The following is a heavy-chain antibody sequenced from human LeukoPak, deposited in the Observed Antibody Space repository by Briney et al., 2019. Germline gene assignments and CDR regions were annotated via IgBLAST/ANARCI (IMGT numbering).Heavy chain of an antibody. J-gene: IGHJ4*02. D-gene: IGHD4-23*01. CDR1: GYTLTELS. Sequence: GASVKVSCKVSGYTLTELSMHWVRQAPGKGLEWMGGFDPEDGETIYARKFQGRVTMTEDTSTDTAYMELSSLRSEDTAVYYCATDLDYGGNSGEYYWGQGTLVTVSS. V-gene: IGHV1-24*01. CDR3: ATDLDYGGNSGEYY. CDR2: FDPEDGET.